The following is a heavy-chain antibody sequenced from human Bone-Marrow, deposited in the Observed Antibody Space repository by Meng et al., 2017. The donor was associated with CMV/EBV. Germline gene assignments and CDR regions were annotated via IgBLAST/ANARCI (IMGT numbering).Heavy chain of an antibody. CDR1: GFTFSSYA. Sequence: GESLKISCAASGFTFSSYAMSWVRQAPGKGLEWVSAISGSGGSTYYADSVKGRFTISRDKSKNTLYLHINSLRAEDTAVYYCAEDSSTIYAFDIWGQGTLVTVSS. CDR2: ISGSGGST. J-gene: IGHJ3*02. CDR3: AEDSSTIYAFDI. V-gene: IGHV3-23*01. D-gene: IGHD6-13*01.